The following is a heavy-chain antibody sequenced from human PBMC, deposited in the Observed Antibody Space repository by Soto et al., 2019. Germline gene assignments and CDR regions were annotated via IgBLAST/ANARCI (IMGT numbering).Heavy chain of an antibody. CDR3: ASGGYVYAFDI. D-gene: IGHD3-16*01. CDR2: IIPIFGTA. J-gene: IGHJ3*02. Sequence: SVKVSCKASGVTFSSYAISWVRQAPGQGLEWMGGIIPIFGTANYAQKFQGRVTITRYTSAGTAYMELSSLRSEDPAVYYCASGGYVYAFDIWGKRTMVTVSS. V-gene: IGHV1-69*05. CDR1: GVTFSSYA.